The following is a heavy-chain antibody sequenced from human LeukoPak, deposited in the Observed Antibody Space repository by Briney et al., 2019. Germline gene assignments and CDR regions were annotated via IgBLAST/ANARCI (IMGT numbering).Heavy chain of an antibody. CDR2: ISGSGGST. D-gene: IGHD4-17*01. CDR1: GFTFDNYA. Sequence: GGSLRLSCAASGFTFDNYAMHWVRQAPGKGLEWVSAISGSGGSTYYADSVKGRFTISRDNSKNTLYLQMNSLRAEDTAVYYCAKDPGDYPENDYWGQGTLVTVSS. CDR3: AKDPGDYPENDY. V-gene: IGHV3-23*01. J-gene: IGHJ4*02.